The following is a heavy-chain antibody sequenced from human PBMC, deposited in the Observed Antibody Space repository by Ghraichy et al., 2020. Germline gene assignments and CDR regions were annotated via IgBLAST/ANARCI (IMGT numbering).Heavy chain of an antibody. V-gene: IGHV1-58*02. J-gene: IGHJ6*02. CDR1: GFTFTSSA. Sequence: SVKVSCKASGFTFTSSAMQWVRQARGQRLEWIGWIVVGSGNTNYAQKFQERVTITRDMSTSTAYMELSSLRSEDTAVYYCAAGGFGVVPADVYYYYGMDVWGQGTTVTVSS. D-gene: IGHD3-3*01. CDR2: IVVGSGNT. CDR3: AAGGFGVVPADVYYYYGMDV.